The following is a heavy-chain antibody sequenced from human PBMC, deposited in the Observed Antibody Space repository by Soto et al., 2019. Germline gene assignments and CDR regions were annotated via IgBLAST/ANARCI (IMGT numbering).Heavy chain of an antibody. Sequence: QVQLVQSGAEVKKPGSSVKVSCKASGGTFSSYAISWVRQAPGQGLEWMGGIIPIFGTANYAQKFQGRVTITADESTSTAYMELSSLRAEDTAVYYCARDMGASSSRPLLGYYFDYWGQGTLVTVSS. CDR1: GGTFSSYA. CDR3: ARDMGASSSRPLLGYYFDY. J-gene: IGHJ4*02. V-gene: IGHV1-69*01. D-gene: IGHD6-6*01. CDR2: IIPIFGTA.